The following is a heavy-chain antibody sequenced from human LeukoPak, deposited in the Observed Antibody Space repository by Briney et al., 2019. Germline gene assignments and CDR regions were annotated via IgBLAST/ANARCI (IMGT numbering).Heavy chain of an antibody. CDR3: ARAPFCGVDCPPTIDY. Sequence: ASVKVSCKASGYTFTGYYMHWVRQAPGQGLEWMGWINPNSGGTNYAQKFQGRVTMTRDTSISAGYMDLSGLTSDDTAVYYCARAPFCGVDCPPTIDYWGQGTLVTVSS. CDR2: INPNSGGT. CDR1: GYTFTGYY. V-gene: IGHV1-2*02. J-gene: IGHJ4*02. D-gene: IGHD2-21*02.